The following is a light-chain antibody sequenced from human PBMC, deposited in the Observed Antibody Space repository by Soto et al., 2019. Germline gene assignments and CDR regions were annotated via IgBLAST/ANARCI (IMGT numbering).Light chain of an antibody. Sequence: EIVLTQSPGTLSLSPGERATLSCRASQSVSSNFLAWHQQKPGQAPRLLIYGASSTATGIPDRFSGSGSGTDFTLTISTLEPEDSAVYYCQQYGSSPRTFGQGTKVDIK. CDR3: QQYGSSPRT. CDR2: GAS. CDR1: QSVSSNF. J-gene: IGKJ1*01. V-gene: IGKV3-20*01.